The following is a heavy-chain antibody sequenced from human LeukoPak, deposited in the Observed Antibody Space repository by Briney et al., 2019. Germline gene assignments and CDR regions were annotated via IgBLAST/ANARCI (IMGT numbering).Heavy chain of an antibody. J-gene: IGHJ4*02. CDR2: ISSSSSYI. D-gene: IGHD6-13*01. Sequence: GGSLRLSCAASGFTFSSYSMNWVRQAPGKGLEWVSSISSSSSYIYYADSAKGRFTISRDNAKNSLYLQMNSLRAEDTAVYLCAREFIGSWYWDSWGQGTLVTVSS. CDR1: GFTFSSYS. V-gene: IGHV3-21*01. CDR3: AREFIGSWYWDS.